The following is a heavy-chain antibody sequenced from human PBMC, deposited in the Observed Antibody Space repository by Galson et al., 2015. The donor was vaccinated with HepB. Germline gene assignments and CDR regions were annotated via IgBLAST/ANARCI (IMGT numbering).Heavy chain of an antibody. CDR1: GYTVTNYW. CDR3: ARSMSVRGLIIPHYYYYGMDF. CDR2: IYPGDSDT. Sequence: QSGAEVKKPGESLKISCKASGYTVTNYWIGWVRQMPGKGLEWMGIIYPGDSDTRYSPSFEGQVTISADESISTAYLQWSSLKASDTALYYCARSMSVRGLIIPHYYYYGMDFWGQGTTLTVSS. D-gene: IGHD3-10*01. J-gene: IGHJ6*02. V-gene: IGHV5-51*01.